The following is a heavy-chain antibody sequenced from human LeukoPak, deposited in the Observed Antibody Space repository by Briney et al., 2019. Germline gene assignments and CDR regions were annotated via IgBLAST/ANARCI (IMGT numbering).Heavy chain of an antibody. D-gene: IGHD3-3*01. CDR3: ARGYDFWSASLSPYYYSMDV. V-gene: IGHV3-30*02. Sequence: GGSLRLSCAASGFTFSSYGMHWVRQAPGKGLEWVAFIRYDGSNKYYADSVKGRFTISRDNSKNTLYLQMNSLRAEDAAVYYCARGYDFWSASLSPYYYSMDVWGKGTTVTVSS. J-gene: IGHJ6*03. CDR2: IRYDGSNK. CDR1: GFTFSSYG.